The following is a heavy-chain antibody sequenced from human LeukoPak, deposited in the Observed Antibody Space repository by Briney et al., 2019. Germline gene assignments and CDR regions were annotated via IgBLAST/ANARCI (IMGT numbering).Heavy chain of an antibody. CDR1: GFTFDNYN. Sequence: PGRSLRLSCAASGFTFDNYNLHWVRQAPGKGLEWVSGISWNSGNTGYADSVKGRFTISRDNAKNSLYLQMNSLRTEDMALYYCAKDMKSGIAAAGPESYGMDVWGQGTTVTVSS. J-gene: IGHJ6*02. CDR2: ISWNSGNT. V-gene: IGHV3-9*03. CDR3: AKDMKSGIAAAGPESYGMDV. D-gene: IGHD6-13*01.